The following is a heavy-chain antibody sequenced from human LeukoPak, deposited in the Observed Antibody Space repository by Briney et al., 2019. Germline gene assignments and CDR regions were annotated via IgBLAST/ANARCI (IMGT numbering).Heavy chain of an antibody. J-gene: IGHJ4*02. V-gene: IGHV3-7*01. CDR2: IKQDGSEK. D-gene: IGHD2-15*01. Sequence: GGSPRLSCAASGFTFSNYWMSWVRQAPGKGLEWVANIKQDGSEKYYVDSVKGRFTISRDNAKSSLYLQMNSLRAEDTAVYYCARRYFDLGGQGTLVTVSS. CDR3: ARRYFDL. CDR1: GFTFSNYW.